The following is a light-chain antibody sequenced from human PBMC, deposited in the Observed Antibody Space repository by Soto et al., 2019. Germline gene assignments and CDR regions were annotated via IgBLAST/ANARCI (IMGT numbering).Light chain of an antibody. CDR1: SSDVGGYNY. V-gene: IGLV2-11*01. CDR2: DVT. J-gene: IGLJ1*01. CDR3: CSYAGSYSYV. Sequence: QSALTQPRSVSGSPGQSVAISCTGTSSDVGGYNYVSWYQQHPGKAPKLMIYDVTKRPSGVPDRLSASKSGNTASLTISGLQAEDEADYYCCSYAGSYSYVFGAGKKVNV.